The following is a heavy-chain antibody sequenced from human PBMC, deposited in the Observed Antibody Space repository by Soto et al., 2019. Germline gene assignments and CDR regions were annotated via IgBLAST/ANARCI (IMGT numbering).Heavy chain of an antibody. D-gene: IGHD2-2*02. CDR2: ISSSGSTI. CDR1: GFTFSSYE. Sequence: GSLRLSCAASGFTFSSYEMNWVRQAPGKGLEWVSYISSSGSTIYYADSVKGRFTISRDNAKNSLYLQMNSLRAEDTAVYYCAREVGVRGCSSTSCYRRFDPWGQGTLVTVSS. CDR3: AREVGVRGCSSTSCYRRFDP. J-gene: IGHJ5*02. V-gene: IGHV3-48*03.